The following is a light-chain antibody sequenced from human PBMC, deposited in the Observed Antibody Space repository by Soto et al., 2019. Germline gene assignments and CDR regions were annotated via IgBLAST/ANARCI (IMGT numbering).Light chain of an antibody. V-gene: IGKV3-15*01. J-gene: IGKJ1*01. Sequence: EIVMTQSPATLSVSPGERATLSCRASQSVAGDLAWYQQNPGQAPRLLISGASTRATGIPARFSGSGSGTDFTLTISGLQSEDFAVYYCQQYSNWPPTFGQGTKVE. CDR1: QSVAGD. CDR2: GAS. CDR3: QQYSNWPPT.